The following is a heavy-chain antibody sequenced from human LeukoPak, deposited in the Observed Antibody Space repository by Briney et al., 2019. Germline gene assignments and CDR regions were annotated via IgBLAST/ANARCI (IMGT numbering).Heavy chain of an antibody. Sequence: ASVKVSCKASGYTFTSCYMHWVRQAPGQGLEWMGIINPSGGSTSYAQKFQGRVTMTRDTSTGTVYMELSSLRSEDTAVYYCAKFTEARGAFDIWGQGTMVTVSS. V-gene: IGHV1-46*01. J-gene: IGHJ3*02. D-gene: IGHD3-10*01. CDR2: INPSGGST. CDR3: AKFTEARGAFDI. CDR1: GYTFTSCY.